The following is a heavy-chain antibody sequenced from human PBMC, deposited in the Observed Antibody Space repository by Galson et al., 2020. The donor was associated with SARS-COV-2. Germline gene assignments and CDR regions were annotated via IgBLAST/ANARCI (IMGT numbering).Heavy chain of an antibody. CDR3: TTRPPPRGDYAQDF. CDR2: IKSKDHGETT. D-gene: IGHD4-17*01. J-gene: IGHJ4*02. V-gene: IGHV3-15*01. CDR1: QFTFTDAW. Sequence: SQFTFTDAWMSWVRQVPGRGLEWIGRIKSKDHGETTDYAEAVRGRFIISRDDSTNTLYLQMNRLKTEDTAVYSCTTRPPPRGDYAQDFWGPGTLVTVSS.